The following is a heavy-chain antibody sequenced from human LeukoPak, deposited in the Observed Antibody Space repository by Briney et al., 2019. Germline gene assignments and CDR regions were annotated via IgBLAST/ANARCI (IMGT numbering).Heavy chain of an antibody. J-gene: IGHJ4*02. CDR3: ARSARLMKGVVEVTALDD. V-gene: IGHV3-48*03. Sequence: GGSLRLSCEDSGSTFRSYEMNWVRQAPGKGLEWIAYLSSSGSAFSYADSVKGRFTIARDNAKNSVYLEMNSLRADDTAVYCCARSARLMKGVVEVTALDDWGQGTLVTVSS. CDR2: LSSSGSAF. CDR1: GSTFRSYE. D-gene: IGHD3-3*01.